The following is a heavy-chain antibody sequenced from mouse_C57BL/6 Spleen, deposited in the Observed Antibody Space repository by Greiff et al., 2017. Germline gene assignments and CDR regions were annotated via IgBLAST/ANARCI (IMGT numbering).Heavy chain of an antibody. Sequence: QVQLQQSGAELVKPGASVKMSCKASGYTFTRYWITWVKQRPGQGLEWIGDIYPGSGSTNYNEKFKSKATLTVDTSSSTPYMQLSSRTSEDSAGYYCGRAAHSSGYAKDDWGKGTTLTVSS. CDR2: IYPGSGST. CDR1: GYTFTRYW. D-gene: IGHD3-2*02. J-gene: IGHJ2*01. V-gene: IGHV1-55*01. CDR3: GRAAHSSGYAKDD.